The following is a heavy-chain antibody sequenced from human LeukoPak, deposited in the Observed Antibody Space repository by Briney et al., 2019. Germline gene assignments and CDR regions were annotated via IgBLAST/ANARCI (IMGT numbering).Heavy chain of an antibody. CDR2: ISYDGSNK. CDR3: AKDHGAYSSGWSTYYYYYGMDV. CDR1: GFTFSSYG. J-gene: IGHJ6*02. D-gene: IGHD6-19*01. Sequence: GGSLRLSCAASGFTFSSYGMHWVRQAPGKGLEWVAVISYDGSNKYYADSVKGRFTISRDNSKNTLYLQMYSLRAEDTAVYYCAKDHGAYSSGWSTYYYYYGMDVWGQGTTVTVSS. V-gene: IGHV3-30*18.